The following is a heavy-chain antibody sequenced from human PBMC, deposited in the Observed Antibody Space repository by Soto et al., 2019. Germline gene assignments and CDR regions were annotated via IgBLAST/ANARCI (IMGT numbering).Heavy chain of an antibody. J-gene: IGHJ4*02. V-gene: IGHV4-34*01. CDR1: GGSFSGYY. CDR3: ARHRSYYYGSGSYYFDY. Sequence: SEALSLTCAVYGGSFSGYYWSWIRQPPGKGLEWIGEINHSGSTDYNPSLKSRVTISVDTSKNQFSLKLSSVTAADTAVYYCARHRSYYYGSGSYYFDYWGQGTLVTVSS. D-gene: IGHD3-10*01. CDR2: INHSGST.